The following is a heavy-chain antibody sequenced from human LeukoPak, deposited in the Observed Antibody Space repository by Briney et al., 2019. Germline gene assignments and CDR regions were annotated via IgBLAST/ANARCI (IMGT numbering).Heavy chain of an antibody. D-gene: IGHD3-3*01. CDR2: INSDGSST. V-gene: IGHV3-74*01. J-gene: IGHJ4*02. Sequence: GGSLRLSCAASGFTFSSYWMHWVRQAPGKGLVWVSRINSDGSSTSYADSVKGRFTISRDNAKNTLYLQMNSLRAEDTAVYYCARVDVLRSLESDNWGQGTLVAVSS. CDR1: GFTFSSYW. CDR3: ARVDVLRSLESDN.